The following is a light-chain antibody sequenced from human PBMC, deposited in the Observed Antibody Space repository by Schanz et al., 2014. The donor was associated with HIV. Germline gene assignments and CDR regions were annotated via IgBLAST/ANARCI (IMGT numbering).Light chain of an antibody. CDR2: AAS. J-gene: IGKJ1*01. CDR3: QQYSSSPRT. V-gene: IGKV3-20*01. Sequence: EIVLTQSPATLSLSPGERATLSCRASQSVSSYLAWYQQKPGQAPRLLIYAASSRVTGIPDRFSGSGSGTDFTLTISRLEPEDFAVYYCQQYSSSPRTFGQGTKVEI. CDR1: QSVSSY.